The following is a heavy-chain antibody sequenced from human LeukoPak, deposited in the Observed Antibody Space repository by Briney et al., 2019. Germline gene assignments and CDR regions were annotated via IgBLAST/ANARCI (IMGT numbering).Heavy chain of an antibody. J-gene: IGHJ5*02. CDR3: ARVYDYTFGGIIGWSDP. CDR1: GFPFSDFY. D-gene: IGHD3-16*02. Sequence: GGSLRLSCTASGFPFSDFYMAWIRQSPGKGLECIAYISSGGTTTSYAESVRGRFTISRDNAENVLYLQMNSLRDDDTAVYYCARVYDYTFGGIIGWSDPWGQGTLVTVSS. CDR2: ISSGGTTT. V-gene: IGHV3-11*04.